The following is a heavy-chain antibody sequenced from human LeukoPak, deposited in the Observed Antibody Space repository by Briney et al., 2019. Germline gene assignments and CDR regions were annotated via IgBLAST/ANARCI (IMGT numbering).Heavy chain of an antibody. J-gene: IGHJ4*02. V-gene: IGHV3-9*01. Sequence: SLRLSCAASGFTFDDYAMHWVRQAPGKGLEWVSGISWNSGSIGYADSVRGRFTISRDNAKNSLYLQTNSLRAEDTALYYCAAFGYDSSGYLDYWGQGTLVTVSS. CDR3: AAFGYDSSGYLDY. CDR2: ISWNSGSI. CDR1: GFTFDDYA. D-gene: IGHD3-22*01.